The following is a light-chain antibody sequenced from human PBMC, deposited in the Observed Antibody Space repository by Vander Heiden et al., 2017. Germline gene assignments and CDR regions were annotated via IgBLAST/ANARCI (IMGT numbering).Light chain of an antibody. Sequence: DIQMPQSPSTLSASVGDRVTITCRASQSISSWLAWYQQKPGKAPKLLSYKASSLESGVPSRFSGSGSGTEFTLTISSLQPDDSATYYCQQYNSYWTFGQGTKVEIK. CDR3: QQYNSYWT. J-gene: IGKJ1*01. CDR2: KAS. CDR1: QSISSW. V-gene: IGKV1-5*03.